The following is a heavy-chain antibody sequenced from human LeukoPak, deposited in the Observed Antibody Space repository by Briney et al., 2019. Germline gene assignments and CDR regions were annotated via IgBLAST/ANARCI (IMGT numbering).Heavy chain of an antibody. J-gene: IGHJ4*02. CDR2: IRGSGGSI. V-gene: IGHV3-23*01. D-gene: IGHD5-12*01. CDR3: AKDWARDSGYGRKYDY. Sequence: GASLTLSCAASGFTISSYTMSWVRQAPGKGLEWVSNIRGSGGSIYYADSVKGRFTVSRDNSKNTLYLQMNSLRAEDTAVYYCAKDWARDSGYGRKYDYWGQGTLVTVSS. CDR1: GFTISSYT.